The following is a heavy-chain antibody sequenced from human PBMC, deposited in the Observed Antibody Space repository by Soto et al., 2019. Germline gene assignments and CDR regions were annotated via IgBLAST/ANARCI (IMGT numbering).Heavy chain of an antibody. D-gene: IGHD5-12*01. Sequence: EVQLVESGGGLVQPDRSLRLSCAASGFTFDDYAIHWVRQAPGKGLEWVPGISWNGGNIGYADSVKGRFSISRDNAKNSLYLQMNSLRAEDTALYYCAKDRYGGAARLGNFFDYWGQGTLVTVSS. CDR3: AKDRYGGAARLGNFFDY. CDR1: GFTFDDYA. CDR2: ISWNGGNI. V-gene: IGHV3-9*01. J-gene: IGHJ4*02.